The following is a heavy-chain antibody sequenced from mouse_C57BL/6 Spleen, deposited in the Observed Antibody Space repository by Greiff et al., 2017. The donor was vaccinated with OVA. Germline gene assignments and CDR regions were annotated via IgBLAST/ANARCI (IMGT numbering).Heavy chain of an antibody. J-gene: IGHJ2*01. D-gene: IGHD2-2*01. V-gene: IGHV1-52*01. CDR1: GYTFTSYW. CDR2: IDPSDSET. Sequence: QVQLQQPGAELVRPGSSVKLSCKASGYTFTSYWMHWVKQRPIQGLEWIGNIDPSDSETHYNQKFKDKATLTVDKSSSTAYMQLSSLTSEDSAVYYCARYYGYDEGNFDYWGQGTTLTVSS. CDR3: ARYYGYDEGNFDY.